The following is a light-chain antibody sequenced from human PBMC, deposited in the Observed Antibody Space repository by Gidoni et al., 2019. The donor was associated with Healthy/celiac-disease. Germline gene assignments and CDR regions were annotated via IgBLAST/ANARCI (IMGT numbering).Light chain of an antibody. CDR1: QIVSSSY. V-gene: IGKV3-20*01. CDR2: GAS. J-gene: IGKJ4*01. Sequence: EIVLTQSPGTLSLSPGERATLSCRASQIVSSSYLAWYQQKPGQAPRLLIYGASSRATGIPDRFSGSGSGTDFTRTISRLEPEDFAVYYCQQYGSSPSFGGGTKVEIK. CDR3: QQYGSSPS.